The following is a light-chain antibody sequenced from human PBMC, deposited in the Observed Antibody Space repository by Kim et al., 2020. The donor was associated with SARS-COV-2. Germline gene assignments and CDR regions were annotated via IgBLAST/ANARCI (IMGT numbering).Light chain of an antibody. J-gene: IGLJ2*01. V-gene: IGLV1-44*01. Sequence: VNSTCSGGRSAIGSNSVGRFPHLPGEAPNLLIYKNDYRPSGVPDRFSGSKAGTSASLAISGLQSEDEADYYCAAWDDSMNGRGVFGGGTKLTVL. CDR2: KND. CDR1: RSAIGSNS. CDR3: AAWDDSMNGRGV.